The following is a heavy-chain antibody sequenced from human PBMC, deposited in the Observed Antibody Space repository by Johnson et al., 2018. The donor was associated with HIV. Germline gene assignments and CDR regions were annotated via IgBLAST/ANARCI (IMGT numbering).Heavy chain of an antibody. CDR2: ISYDGSNK. Sequence: QVQLVESGGGVVQPGRSLRLSCAASRFTFSTYAMHWVRQAPGKGLEWVAVISYDGSNKYYADSVKGRFTISRDNSKNTLYLQMNGLRAEDTAVYYCARDSDSLYAFDIWGQGTMVTVSS. J-gene: IGHJ3*02. V-gene: IGHV3-30-3*01. CDR1: RFTFSTYA. CDR3: ARDSDSLYAFDI. D-gene: IGHD3-22*01.